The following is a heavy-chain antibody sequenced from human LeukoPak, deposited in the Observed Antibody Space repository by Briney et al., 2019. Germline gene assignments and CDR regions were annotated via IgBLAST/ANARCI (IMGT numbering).Heavy chain of an antibody. CDR2: IYTSGST. CDR1: GGSISSGSYY. Sequence: PSETLSLTCTVSGGSISSGSYYCSWIRQPAGKGLEWIGRIYTSGSTTYNPSLKSRVTISVDTSKNQFSLKLSSVTAADTAVYYGARTVWTDFWSGYYGRVGYYMDVWGKGTTVTVS. V-gene: IGHV4-61*02. D-gene: IGHD3-3*01. CDR3: ARTVWTDFWSGYYGRVGYYMDV. J-gene: IGHJ6*03.